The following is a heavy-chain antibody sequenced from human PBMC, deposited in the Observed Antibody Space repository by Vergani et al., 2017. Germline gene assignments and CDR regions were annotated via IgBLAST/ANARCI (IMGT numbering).Heavy chain of an antibody. J-gene: IGHJ6*03. Sequence: EVQLLESGGGLVQPGGSLRLSCAASGFTFSSYAMSWVRQAPGKGLEWVSAISGSGGSTYYAGSVKGRFTISRDNSKNTLYLQMNSLRAEDTAVYYCAKAGIVVPAAITGIRAYYYYMDVWGKGTTVTVSS. V-gene: IGHV3-23*01. CDR1: GFTFSSYA. CDR2: ISGSGGST. D-gene: IGHD2-2*01. CDR3: AKAGIVVPAAITGIRAYYYYMDV.